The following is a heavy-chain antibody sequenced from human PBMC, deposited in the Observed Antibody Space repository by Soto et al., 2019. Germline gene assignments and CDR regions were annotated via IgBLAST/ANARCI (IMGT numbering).Heavy chain of an antibody. J-gene: IGHJ4*02. Sequence: PSETLALTCTVSGGSISSYYWSWIRQPPGKGLEWIGYIYYSGSTNYNPSLKSRVTISVDTSKNQFSLKLSSVTAADTAVYYCARGKLYYYDSSGYYHYYFDYWGQGTLVTVSS. D-gene: IGHD3-22*01. V-gene: IGHV4-59*01. CDR3: ARGKLYYYDSSGYYHYYFDY. CDR2: IYYSGST. CDR1: GGSISSYY.